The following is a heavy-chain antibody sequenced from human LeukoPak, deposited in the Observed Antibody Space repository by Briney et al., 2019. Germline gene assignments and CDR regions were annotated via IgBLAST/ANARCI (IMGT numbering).Heavy chain of an antibody. CDR1: GGSISSGSYY. CDR2: IYTSGST. Sequence: PSQTLSLTCTVSGGSISSGSYYWSWIRQPAGKGLEWIGRIYTSGSTNYNPSLKSRVTISVDTSKNQFSLKLSSVTAADTAVYYCAREDYGNIDYWGQGTLVTVSS. J-gene: IGHJ4*02. V-gene: IGHV4-61*02. CDR3: AREDYGNIDY. D-gene: IGHD4-17*01.